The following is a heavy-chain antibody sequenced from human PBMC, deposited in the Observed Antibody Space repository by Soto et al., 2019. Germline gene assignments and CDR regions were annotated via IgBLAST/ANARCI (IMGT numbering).Heavy chain of an antibody. J-gene: IGHJ5*02. CDR3: AKLSCTSSTCYFPAWFDP. Sequence: QVQLQESGPGLVKPSETLSLTCTVSGDSISGGASFWSWIRQPPGKGLEWIANVYYSGSSYYNPSLKSRLTISVETTKNQFSLQLKPMTAADTAVYYCAKLSCTSSTCYFPAWFDPWGQGTLVTVSS. V-gene: IGHV4-31*03. CDR2: VYYSGSS. D-gene: IGHD2-2*01. CDR1: GDSISGGASF.